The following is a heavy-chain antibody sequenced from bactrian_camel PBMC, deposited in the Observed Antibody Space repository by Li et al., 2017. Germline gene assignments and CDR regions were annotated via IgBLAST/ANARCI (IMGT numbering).Heavy chain of an antibody. D-gene: IGHD1*01. CDR3: AAEGTLSQWLKGGRYNY. CDR1: GSGYISGTAC. V-gene: IGHV3S54*01. Sequence: HVQLVESGGGSVNAGGSLTLSCAASGSGYISGTACMGWFRQVPGKEREGVAAIAPASGTTFYSDSVKGRFSISHVNANNTLHLQMNSLKPEDTAVYYCAAEGTLSQWLKGGRYNYWGQGTQVTVS. J-gene: IGHJ4*01. CDR2: IAPASGTT.